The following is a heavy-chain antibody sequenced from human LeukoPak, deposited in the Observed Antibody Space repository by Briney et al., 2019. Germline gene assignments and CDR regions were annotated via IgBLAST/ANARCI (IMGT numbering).Heavy chain of an antibody. V-gene: IGHV3-23*01. J-gene: IGHJ4*02. CDR1: GFTLNNYA. CDR3: AKCRSLFGELLAGDGYFDY. CDR2: ISGNGGST. Sequence: GGSLRLSCAASGFTLNNYAMSWVRQTPGKGLEWVSGISGNGGSTYSADSVKGRFTISRDNSRNTLDLQMNSLRAEDTAVYYCAKCRSLFGELLAGDGYFDYWGQGTLVTVSS. D-gene: IGHD3-10*02.